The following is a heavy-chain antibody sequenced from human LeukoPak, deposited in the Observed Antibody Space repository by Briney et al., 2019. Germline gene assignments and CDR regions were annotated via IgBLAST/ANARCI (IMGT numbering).Heavy chain of an antibody. CDR1: GGSISSYY. CDR2: IYTTGST. V-gene: IGHV4-4*07. J-gene: IGHJ1*01. D-gene: IGHD6-19*01. CDR3: ASDSSGWYGYFQH. Sequence: SETLSLTCTVSGGSISSYYWSWIRQPAGKGLEWIGRIYTTGSTYYNPSLRSRVTMSVDTSKNQFSLKVSSVTAADTAVYYCASDSSGWYGYFQHWGQGTVVTASS.